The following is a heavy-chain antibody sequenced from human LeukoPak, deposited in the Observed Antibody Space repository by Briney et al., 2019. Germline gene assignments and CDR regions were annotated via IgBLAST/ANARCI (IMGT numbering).Heavy chain of an antibody. CDR3: ARDQSYGRHYSDY. CDR2: IHHSGST. D-gene: IGHD5-18*01. J-gene: IGHJ4*02. V-gene: IGHV4-38-2*02. Sequence: PSETLSLTCAVSSYSISSGYYWGWIRQPPGKGLEWIGNIHHSGSTYYSPSLESRVTISLDTSKNQFSLRLSSVTAADTAVYYCARDQSYGRHYSDYWGQGILVTVSS. CDR1: SYSISSGYY.